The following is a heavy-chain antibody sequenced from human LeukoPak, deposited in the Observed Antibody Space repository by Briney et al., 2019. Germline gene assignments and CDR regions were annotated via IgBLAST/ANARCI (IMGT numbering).Heavy chain of an antibody. D-gene: IGHD6-13*01. V-gene: IGHV4-39*01. CDR1: GGSISSSSYY. CDR2: IYYSGST. Sequence: KPSETLSLTCTASGGSISSSSYYWGWIRQPPGKGLEWIGSIYYSGSTYYNPSLKSRVTISVDTSKNQFSLKLSSVTAADTAVYYCARGTAGAGYYMDVWGKGTTVTVSS. J-gene: IGHJ6*03. CDR3: ARGTAGAGYYMDV.